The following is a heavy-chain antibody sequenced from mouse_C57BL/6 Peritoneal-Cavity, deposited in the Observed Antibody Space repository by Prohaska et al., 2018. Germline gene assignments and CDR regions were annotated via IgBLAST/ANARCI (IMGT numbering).Heavy chain of an antibody. CDR2: INPNNGGT. CDR3: ARTLFAY. Sequence: LKISCKASGYTFTDYYMNWVKQSHGKSLEWIGDINPNNGGTSYNQKFKGKATLTVAKSSSTAYMELRSLTSEDSAVYYCARTLFAYWGQGTLVTVSA. CDR1: GYTFTDYY. V-gene: IGHV1-26*01. J-gene: IGHJ3*01.